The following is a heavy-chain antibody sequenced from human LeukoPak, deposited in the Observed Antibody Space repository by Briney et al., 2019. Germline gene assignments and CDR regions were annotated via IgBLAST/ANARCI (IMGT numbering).Heavy chain of an antibody. CDR1: GGSISSYD. V-gene: IGHV4-59*01. CDR2: IYYSGST. D-gene: IGHD2-2*01. J-gene: IGHJ5*02. Sequence: SETLSLTCTVSGGSISSYDWSWIRQPPGKGLEWIGNIYYSGSTNYNPSLKSRVTISVDTSKNQFSLKLSSVTAADTAVYYCARSPQYCSSTSCPNWFDPWGQGTLVTVSS. CDR3: ARSPQYCSSTSCPNWFDP.